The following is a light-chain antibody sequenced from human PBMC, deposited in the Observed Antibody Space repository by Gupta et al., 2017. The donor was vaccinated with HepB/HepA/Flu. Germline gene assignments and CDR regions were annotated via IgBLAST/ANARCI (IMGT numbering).Light chain of an antibody. CDR3: AAWEDSLNVLV. CDR2: SNN. J-gene: IGLJ2*01. CDR1: RSNIGNKP. Sequence: QSVLTQSPAASGTPGQRVAIACSGSRSNIGNKPVNWYQHLPGTAPKRLIYSNNQRPPGVPDRFSGSKSGTSASLAISGLQSKDEADYYCAAWEDSLNVLVFGGGTKLTVL. V-gene: IGLV1-44*01.